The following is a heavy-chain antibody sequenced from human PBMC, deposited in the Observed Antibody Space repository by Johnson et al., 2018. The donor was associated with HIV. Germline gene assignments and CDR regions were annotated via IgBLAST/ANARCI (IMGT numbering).Heavy chain of an antibody. CDR1: EFIFDDYT. V-gene: IGHV3-43*01. CDR2: ITWDGLKT. Sequence: VQLVESGGVVVQPGGSLRLSCAASEFIFDDYTMHWVRQSPGKGLEWVSLITWDGLKTQYADSVKGRFTLSRENAKNSLYLQMNSLRAGDTAVYYCARGAYSGAFCYFGGAFDIWGQGTMVTVSS. CDR3: ARGAYSGAFCYFGGAFDI. J-gene: IGHJ3*02. D-gene: IGHD2-15*01.